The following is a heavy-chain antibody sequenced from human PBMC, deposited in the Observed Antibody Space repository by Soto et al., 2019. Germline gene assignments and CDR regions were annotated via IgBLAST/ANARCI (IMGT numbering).Heavy chain of an antibody. V-gene: IGHV5-51*01. D-gene: IGHD6-19*01. J-gene: IGHJ4*02. CDR2: FYTGDSDT. CDR1: GYSFTSYW. Sequence: GESLKISCKGSGYSFTSYWIGWVRQVPGKGLEWMGIFYTGDSDTRYGPSFQGQVTISADKSISTAYLQWSSLKASDTAIYYCAIRGASQWLKFWGQGTLVTVSS. CDR3: AIRGASQWLKF.